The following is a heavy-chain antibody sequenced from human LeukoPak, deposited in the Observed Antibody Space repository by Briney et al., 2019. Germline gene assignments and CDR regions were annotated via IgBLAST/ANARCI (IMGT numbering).Heavy chain of an antibody. CDR2: ISANGVST. Sequence: PGGSLRLSCTASGFTFSIYAMSWAPQAPGKGLEWVSSISANGVSTYYADSVKGRFTISRDNAKNSLYLQMNSLRAEDTAVYFCAREGKGDSGRYFDYWGQGTLVTVSS. D-gene: IGHD1-26*01. J-gene: IGHJ4*02. CDR1: GFTFSIYA. V-gene: IGHV3-23*01. CDR3: AREGKGDSGRYFDY.